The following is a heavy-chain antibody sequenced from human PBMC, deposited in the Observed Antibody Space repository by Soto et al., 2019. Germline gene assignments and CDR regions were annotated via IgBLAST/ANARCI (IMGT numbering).Heavy chain of an antibody. CDR3: AKDRGYSSGRSFDY. V-gene: IGHV3-23*01. CDR1: GFTFSSYA. J-gene: IGHJ4*02. Sequence: PGGSLRLSCAASGFTFSSYAMSWVRQAPGKGLEWVSAISGSGGSTYYADSVKGRFTISRDNSKNTLYLQMNSLRAEDTAVYYWAKDRGYSSGRSFDYWGQGTLVTVSS. CDR2: ISGSGGST. D-gene: IGHD6-25*01.